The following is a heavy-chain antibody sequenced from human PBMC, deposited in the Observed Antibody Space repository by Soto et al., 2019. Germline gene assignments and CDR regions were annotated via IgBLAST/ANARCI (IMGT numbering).Heavy chain of an antibody. D-gene: IGHD3-22*01. J-gene: IGHJ3*02. Sequence: PGGSLRLSCAASGFTFSSYAMSWVRQAPGKGLEWVSAISGSGGSTYYADSVKGRFTISRDNSKNTLYLQMNSLRAEDTAVYYCAQGGITMIVVVIAYDAFDIWGQGTMVTVSS. CDR1: GFTFSSYA. V-gene: IGHV3-23*01. CDR3: AQGGITMIVVVIAYDAFDI. CDR2: ISGSGGST.